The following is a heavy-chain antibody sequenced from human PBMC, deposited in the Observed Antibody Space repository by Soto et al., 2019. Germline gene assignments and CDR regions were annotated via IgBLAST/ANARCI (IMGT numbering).Heavy chain of an antibody. V-gene: IGHV4-31*03. J-gene: IGHJ4*02. CDR2: IYYSGST. CDR3: AREYRWFNDFWSGQDYYFDY. Sequence: QVQLQESGPGLVKPSQTLSLTCTVSGGSISSGGYYWSWIRQHPGKGLEWIGYIYYSGSTYYNPSLKSRVTISVDTSKNQFSLKLSSVTAAETAVYYCAREYRWFNDFWSGQDYYFDYWGQGTLVTVSS. CDR1: GGSISSGGYY. D-gene: IGHD3-3*01.